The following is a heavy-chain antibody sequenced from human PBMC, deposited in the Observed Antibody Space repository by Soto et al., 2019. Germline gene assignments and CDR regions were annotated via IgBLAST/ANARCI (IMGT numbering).Heavy chain of an antibody. CDR2: IIRIFGTR. CDR3: ARQGSNEYYYYGMDV. V-gene: IGHV1-69*12. D-gene: IGHD3-10*01. CDR1: GGTFSGYA. Sequence: QVQLVQSGAEVKKPGSSVKDSCKASGGTFSGYAINWVRQAPGQGLEWMGGIIRIFGTRDYAQRFQGRVTITADESTSTAYMELSSLRSEDTAVYYCARQGSNEYYYYGMDVWGQGTTVTVSS. J-gene: IGHJ6*02.